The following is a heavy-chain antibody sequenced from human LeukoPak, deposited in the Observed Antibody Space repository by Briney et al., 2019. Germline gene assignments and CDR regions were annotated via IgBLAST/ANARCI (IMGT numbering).Heavy chain of an antibody. CDR3: ASPVVRDAFDI. Sequence: GSLRLSCAASGFTVSSNYMSWVRQPAGKGLEWIGRIYTSETTNYNPSLKSRVTVSLDTSMNQFSLKLSSVTAADTAVYYCASPVVRDAFDIWGQGTMVTVSS. J-gene: IGHJ3*02. D-gene: IGHD2-15*01. CDR2: IYTSETT. V-gene: IGHV4-4*07. CDR1: GFTVSSNY.